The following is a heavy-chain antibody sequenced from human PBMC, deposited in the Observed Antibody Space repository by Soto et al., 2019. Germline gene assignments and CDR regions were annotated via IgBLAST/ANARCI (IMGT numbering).Heavy chain of an antibody. V-gene: IGHV3-23*01. J-gene: IGHJ4*03. CDR3: SKSGDGY. D-gene: IGHD3-10*01. CDR2: ITSSGGST. Sequence: SLRLSCAASRFTFGSYAMTWVRQAPGKGLEWVSTITSSGGSTYYADSVKGRFTISRDNSNNTLYLQMSGLRAEDTAVYYCSKSGDGYWGQGTLVTVSS. CDR1: RFTFGSYA.